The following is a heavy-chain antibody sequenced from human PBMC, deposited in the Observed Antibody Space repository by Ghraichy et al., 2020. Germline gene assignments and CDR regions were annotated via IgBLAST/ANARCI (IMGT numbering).Heavy chain of an antibody. Sequence: GGSLRLSCAASGFTFSSYWMSWVRQAPGKGLEWVANIKQDGSEKYYVDSVKGRFTISRDNAKNSLYLQMNSLRAENTAVYYCARETRRVLQYYYYYYMDVGGKGTTVTVSS. CDR3: ARETRRVLQYYYYYYMDV. V-gene: IGHV3-7*03. J-gene: IGHJ6*03. CDR2: IKQDGSEK. CDR1: GFTFSSYW.